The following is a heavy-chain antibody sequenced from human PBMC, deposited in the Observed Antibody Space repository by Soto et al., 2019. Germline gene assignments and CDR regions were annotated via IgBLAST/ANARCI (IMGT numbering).Heavy chain of an antibody. Sequence: ASVKVSCKASGYTFTSYAMHWVRQAPGQRLEWMGWINAGNGNTKYSQKFQGRVTITRDTSASTAYMELSSLRSEDTAVYYCARDQLVDTAMVTGHFGYWGQGTLVTVSS. CDR1: GYTFTSYA. CDR3: ARDQLVDTAMVTGHFGY. CDR2: INAGNGNT. J-gene: IGHJ4*02. D-gene: IGHD5-18*01. V-gene: IGHV1-3*01.